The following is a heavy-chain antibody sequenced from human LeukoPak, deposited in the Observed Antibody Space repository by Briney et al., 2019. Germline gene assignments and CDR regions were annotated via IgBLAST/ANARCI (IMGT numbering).Heavy chain of an antibody. CDR3: ARDAGSYGDYFDY. CDR2: IWYDGSNK. D-gene: IGHD1-26*01. V-gene: IGHV3-33*01. J-gene: IGHJ4*02. CDR1: GFTFSSYG. Sequence: QPGRSLRLSCAASGFTFSSYGMHWVRQAPGKGLEWVAVIWYDGSNKYYADSVKGRFTISRDNSKNTLYLQMNSLRAEDTAVYYCARDAGSYGDYFDYWGQGTLVTVSS.